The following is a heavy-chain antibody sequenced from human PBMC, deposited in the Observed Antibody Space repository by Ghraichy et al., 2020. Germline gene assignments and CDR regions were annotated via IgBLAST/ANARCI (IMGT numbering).Heavy chain of an antibody. Sequence: SETLSLTCAVYGGSFSGYYWSWIRQPPGKGLEWIGEINHSGSTNYNPSLKSRVTISVDTSKNQFSLKLSSVTAADTAVYYCARDNSNYYYYYGMDVWGQGTTVTVSS. CDR2: INHSGST. J-gene: IGHJ6*02. CDR3: ARDNSNYYYYYGMDV. D-gene: IGHD4-11*01. V-gene: IGHV4-34*01. CDR1: GGSFSGYY.